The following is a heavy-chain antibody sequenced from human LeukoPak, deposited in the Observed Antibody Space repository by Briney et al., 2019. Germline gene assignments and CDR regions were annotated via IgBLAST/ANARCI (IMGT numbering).Heavy chain of an antibody. CDR2: INHSGST. D-gene: IGHD1-26*01. V-gene: IGHV4-34*01. J-gene: IGHJ6*02. CDR1: GGPFSGYY. Sequence: SETLSLTCAVYGGPFSGYYWSWIRQPPGKGLEWIGEINHSGSTNYNPSLKSRVTISVDTSKNQFSLKLSSVTAADTAVYYCARGVGGASGYYYYGMDVWGQGTTVTVSS. CDR3: ARGVGGASGYYYYGMDV.